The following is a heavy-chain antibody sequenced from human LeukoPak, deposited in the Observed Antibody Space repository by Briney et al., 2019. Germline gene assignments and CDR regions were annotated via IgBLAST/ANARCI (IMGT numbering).Heavy chain of an antibody. CDR2: ISSSSSYI. CDR3: ARVGGTIRSGGSCYSGYGMDV. D-gene: IGHD2-15*01. Sequence: PGGSLRLSCAASGFTFSSYSMNWVRQAPGKGLEWVSSISSSSSYIYYADSVKGRFTISRDNAKNSLYLQMNSLRAEDTAVYYCARVGGTIRSGGSCYSGYGMDVWGKGTTVTVSS. CDR1: GFTFSSYS. V-gene: IGHV3-21*01. J-gene: IGHJ6*04.